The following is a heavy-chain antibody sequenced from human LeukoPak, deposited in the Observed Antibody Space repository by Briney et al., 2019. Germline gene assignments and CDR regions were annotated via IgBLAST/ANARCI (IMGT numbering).Heavy chain of an antibody. D-gene: IGHD4-17*01. CDR2: IYYSGST. CDR1: GGSISSYY. CDR3: ARQNHDYGDLSFGAY. Sequence: SETLSLTCTVSGGSISSYYWSWIRQPPGKGLEWIGYIYYSGSTNYNPSLKSRATISVDTTKTQSRRKWNSVTGAATAVHYSARQNHDYGDLSFGAYWGQGNLVTVSS. J-gene: IGHJ4*02. V-gene: IGHV4-59*01.